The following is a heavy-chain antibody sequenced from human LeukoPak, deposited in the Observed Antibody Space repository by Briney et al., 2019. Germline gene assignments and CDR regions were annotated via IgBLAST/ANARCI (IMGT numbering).Heavy chain of an antibody. CDR1: GFTFSDYY. D-gene: IGHD5-24*01. V-gene: IGHV3-11*01. CDR3: ARTGLKRDGYNSLPEL. J-gene: IGHJ4*02. CDR2: ISSSGSTI. Sequence: GGSLRLSYAASGFTFSDYYMSWIRQAPGKGLEWVSYISSSGSTIYYADSVKGRFTISRDNAKNSLYLQMNSLRAEDTAVYYCARTGLKRDGYNSLPELWGQGTLVTVSS.